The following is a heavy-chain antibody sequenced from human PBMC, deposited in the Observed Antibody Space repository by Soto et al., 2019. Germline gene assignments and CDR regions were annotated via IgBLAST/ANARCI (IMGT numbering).Heavy chain of an antibody. CDR3: ARHEYPPVAGTLPY. Sequence: PGESLKISCEGSGYSFSKYWISWVRQRPGKGLEWMARIDPSDSYANYSPSFRGHVALSADRSLNTAYLQWTSLQASDTAMYYCARHEYPPVAGTLPYWGQGTLVTVSS. D-gene: IGHD1-1*01. CDR1: GYSFSKYW. CDR2: IDPSDSYA. V-gene: IGHV5-10-1*01. J-gene: IGHJ4*02.